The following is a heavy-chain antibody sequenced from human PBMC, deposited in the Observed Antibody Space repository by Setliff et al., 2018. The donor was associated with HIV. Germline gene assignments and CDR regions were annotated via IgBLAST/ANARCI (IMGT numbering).Heavy chain of an antibody. CDR2: MNPNSGDT. CDR3: AKWYYTFWSGYRARNNWFDP. J-gene: IGHJ5*02. D-gene: IGHD3-3*01. Sequence: ASVKVSCKASGYTFTNYDINWVRQATGQGLEWMGWMNPNSGDTGYAQNFQGRVTITRNTSISTAYMELSSLRSEDTAVYYCAKWYYTFWSGYRARNNWFDPWGQGTLVTVSS. CDR1: GYTFTNYD. V-gene: IGHV1-8*02.